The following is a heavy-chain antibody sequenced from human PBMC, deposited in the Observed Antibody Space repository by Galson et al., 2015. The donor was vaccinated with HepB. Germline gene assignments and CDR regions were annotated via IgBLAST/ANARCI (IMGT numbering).Heavy chain of an antibody. Sequence: QSGAEVKKPGESLKISCKGSGYRFTTYWIGWVRQMPGKGLEWMGIIYPGDSDTRYSPSFQGQVTISVDNSISTAYLQWRSLRASDTAMYYCARRGGNSGLGVDYWGQGTLVTVSS. D-gene: IGHD4-23*01. CDR3: ARRGGNSGLGVDY. V-gene: IGHV5-51*01. J-gene: IGHJ4*02. CDR2: IYPGDSDT. CDR1: GYRFTTYW.